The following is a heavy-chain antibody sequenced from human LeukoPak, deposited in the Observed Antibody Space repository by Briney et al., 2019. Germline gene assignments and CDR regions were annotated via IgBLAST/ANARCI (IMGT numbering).Heavy chain of an antibody. D-gene: IGHD2-15*01. CDR3: AKPYCSGGSCYHSGYYYYYMDV. V-gene: IGHV3-23*01. CDR2: ISDSGRST. Sequence: GGSLRLSCAASGLTFSGYAMSWVRQAPGKGLEWVSGISDSGRSTYYTDSVKGRFTISRDNSKNTLYLQMNSLRAEDTAVYYCAKPYCSGGSCYHSGYYYYYMDVWGKGTTVTVSS. J-gene: IGHJ6*03. CDR1: GLTFSGYA.